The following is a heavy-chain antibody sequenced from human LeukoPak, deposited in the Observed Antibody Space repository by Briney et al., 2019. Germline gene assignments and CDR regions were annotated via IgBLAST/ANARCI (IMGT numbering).Heavy chain of an antibody. CDR2: IYSGGST. CDR3: AREIAATGTRASAFDI. J-gene: IGHJ3*02. V-gene: IGHV3-66*01. CDR1: GFTVSSNY. D-gene: IGHD6-13*01. Sequence: PGGSLRLSCAASGFTVSSNYMTWVRQAPGKGLEWVSVIYSGGSTYYADSVKGRFTISRDNSKNTVYLQMNSLRAEDTAVYYCAREIAATGTRASAFDIWGQGTMVTVSS.